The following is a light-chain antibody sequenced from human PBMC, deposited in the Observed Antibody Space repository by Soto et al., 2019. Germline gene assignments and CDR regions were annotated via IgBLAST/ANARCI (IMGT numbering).Light chain of an antibody. CDR1: SSNIGAGYE. V-gene: IGLV1-40*01. Sequence: QSVLTQPPSVSVAPGQRVTISCTGSSSNIGAGYEVHWYQQLPGTAPKLLIYGNSNRPSGVPDRFSGSNSGTSASLAITGLQAEDEADYYCQSYDNRLSGSVFGGGTKLTVL. CDR2: GNS. CDR3: QSYDNRLSGSV. J-gene: IGLJ2*01.